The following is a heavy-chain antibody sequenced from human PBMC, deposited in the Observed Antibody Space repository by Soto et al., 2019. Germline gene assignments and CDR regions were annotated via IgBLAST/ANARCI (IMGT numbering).Heavy chain of an antibody. Sequence: QVQLVESGGGVVQPGRSLRLSCAASGFTFSSYGMHWVRQAPGKGLEWVAVISYDGSNKYYADSVKGRFTISRDNSKNTLYLQMNSLRAEDKAVYYCAKGAVAAIYWYFDLWGRGTLVTVSS. CDR2: ISYDGSNK. V-gene: IGHV3-30*18. D-gene: IGHD6-19*01. J-gene: IGHJ2*01. CDR3: AKGAVAAIYWYFDL. CDR1: GFTFSSYG.